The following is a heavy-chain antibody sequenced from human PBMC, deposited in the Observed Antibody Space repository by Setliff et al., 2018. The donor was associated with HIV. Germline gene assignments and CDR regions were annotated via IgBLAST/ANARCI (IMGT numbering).Heavy chain of an antibody. CDR1: GGSISSYH. Sequence: SETLFLTCTVSGGSISSYHWSWIRQPAGKGLEWIGRIYTSGSTNYNPSLKSRVTISVDTSKNHFSLKLNSVTAADTAVYYCARDTNPLDPNFWSGYSRGWFDPWGQGTLVTVSS. CDR3: ARDTNPLDPNFWSGYSRGWFDP. CDR2: IYTSGST. V-gene: IGHV4-4*07. D-gene: IGHD3-3*01. J-gene: IGHJ5*02.